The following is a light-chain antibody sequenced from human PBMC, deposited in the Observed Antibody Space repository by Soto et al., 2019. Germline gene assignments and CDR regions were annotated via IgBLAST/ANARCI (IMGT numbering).Light chain of an antibody. CDR1: SSNIGNND. Sequence: QSVLTQPPSVSAAPGQKVTISCSGRSSNIGNNDVSWYQQFPRTAPKLLIYDNNNRPSGIPDRFSGSKSGTSATLGITGLQAGDEADYYCGTWDSSLSAGVFGGGTKLTVL. V-gene: IGLV1-51*01. J-gene: IGLJ2*01. CDR2: DNN. CDR3: GTWDSSLSAGV.